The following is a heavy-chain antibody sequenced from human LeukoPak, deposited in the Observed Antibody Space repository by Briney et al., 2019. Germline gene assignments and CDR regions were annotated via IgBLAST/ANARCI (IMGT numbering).Heavy chain of an antibody. D-gene: IGHD3-3*01. V-gene: IGHV1-2*02. CDR3: ARLDATIFGVAFDY. CDR1: GYTFTGYY. Sequence: ASVKVSCKASGYTFTGYYMHWVRQAPGQGLEWMGWINPNSGGTNYAQKFQGRVTMTRDTSISTAYMELSRLRSDDTAVYYCARLDATIFGVAFDYWGQGTLVTVSS. CDR2: INPNSGGT. J-gene: IGHJ4*02.